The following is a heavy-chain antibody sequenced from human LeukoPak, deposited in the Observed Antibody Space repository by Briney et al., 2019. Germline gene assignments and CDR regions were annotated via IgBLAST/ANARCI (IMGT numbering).Heavy chain of an antibody. J-gene: IGHJ6*02. CDR1: GFTFTNSA. Sequence: ASVNVSYKASGFTFTNSAVQWVRQARGPRLEWIGWIVVGSGNTNYAQKFQERVTITRDMSTSTAYMEPSSLRSEDTAVYYCAAGSSLVARRYQLPLYGMDVWGQGTTVTVSS. D-gene: IGHD2-2*01. CDR2: IVVGSGNT. CDR3: AAGSSLVARRYQLPLYGMDV. V-gene: IGHV1-58*01.